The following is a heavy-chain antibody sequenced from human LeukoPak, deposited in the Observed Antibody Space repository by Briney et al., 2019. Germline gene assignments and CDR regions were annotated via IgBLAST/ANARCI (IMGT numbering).Heavy chain of an antibody. V-gene: IGHV3-48*01. J-gene: IGHJ4*02. CDR3: AGGSSPTPDY. CDR1: GFTFSSYS. Sequence: PGGSLRLSSAASGFTFSSYSMNWVRQAPGKGLEWVSYISSSSSTIYYADSVKGRFTISRDNAKNSLYLQMNSLRAEDTAVYYCAGGSSPTPDYWGQGTLVTVSS. D-gene: IGHD6-13*01. CDR2: ISSSSSTI.